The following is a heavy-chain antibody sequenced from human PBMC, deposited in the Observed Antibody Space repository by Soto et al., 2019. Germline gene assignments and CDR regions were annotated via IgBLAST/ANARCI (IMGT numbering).Heavy chain of an antibody. Sequence: ASVKVSCKASGYTFTSYGISWVRQAPGQGLEWMGGIIPIFGTANYAQKFQGRVTITADESTSTAYMELSSLRSEDTAVYYCARAPREYYGMDVWGQGTTVTVSS. CDR1: GYTFTSYG. D-gene: IGHD1-26*01. J-gene: IGHJ6*02. CDR2: IIPIFGTA. CDR3: ARAPREYYGMDV. V-gene: IGHV1-69*13.